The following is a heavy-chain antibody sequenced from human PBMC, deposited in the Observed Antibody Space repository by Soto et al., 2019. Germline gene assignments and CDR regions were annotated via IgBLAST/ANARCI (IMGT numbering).Heavy chain of an antibody. V-gene: IGHV4-31*03. D-gene: IGHD5-18*01. CDR3: ARDLRRGYSYGFYYYYGMDV. CDR1: GGSISSGGYY. Sequence: SETLSLTCTVSGGSISSGGYYWSWIRQHPGKGLEWIGYIYYSGSTYYNPSLKSRVTISVDTSKNQFSLKLSSVTAADTAVYYCARDLRRGYSYGFYYYYGMDVWGQGTTVTVS. J-gene: IGHJ6*02. CDR2: IYYSGST.